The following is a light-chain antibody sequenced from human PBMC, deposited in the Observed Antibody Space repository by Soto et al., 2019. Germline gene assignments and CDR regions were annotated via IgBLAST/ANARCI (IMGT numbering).Light chain of an antibody. CDR2: GAS. V-gene: IGKV3-20*01. J-gene: IGKJ1*01. CDR3: QQYGSSGT. CDR1: QSVSSSY. Sequence: ETVLSQPPGILSLSPGESATLSCRASQSVSSSYLAWYQQKPGQAPRLLIYGASSRGTGIPDRFSGSGSGADITLTSSRLEPEDFAVYYRQQYGSSGTFGQGTKVDIK.